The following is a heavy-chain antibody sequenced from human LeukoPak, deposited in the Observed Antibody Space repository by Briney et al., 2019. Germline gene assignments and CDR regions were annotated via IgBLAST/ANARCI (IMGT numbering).Heavy chain of an antibody. J-gene: IGHJ2*01. CDR2: ISSSSSSI. V-gene: IGHV3-21*01. CDR1: GFTFSSYS. D-gene: IGHD4-17*01. CDR3: ARPYGDQWYFDL. Sequence: GGSLRLSCAASGFTFSSYSSKWIRQAPGKGQEWVSSISSSSSSIYYADSVKGRFTISRDNAKNSLYLQRCNLRAEDTAVYYCARPYGDQWYFDLWGRGTLVTVSS.